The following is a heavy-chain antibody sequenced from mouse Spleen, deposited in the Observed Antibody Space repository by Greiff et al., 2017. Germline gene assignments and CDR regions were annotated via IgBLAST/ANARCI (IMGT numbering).Heavy chain of an antibody. J-gene: IGHJ2*01. CDR3: ARGPLDY. V-gene: IGHV5-12-1*01. CDR1: GFAFSSYD. Sequence: EVKLVESGGGLVKPGGSLKLSCAASGFAFSSYDMSWVRQTPEKRLEWVAYISSGGGSTYYPDTVKGRFTISRDNAKNTLYLQMSSLRSEDTAMYYCARGPLDYWGQGTTLTVSS. CDR2: ISSGGGST.